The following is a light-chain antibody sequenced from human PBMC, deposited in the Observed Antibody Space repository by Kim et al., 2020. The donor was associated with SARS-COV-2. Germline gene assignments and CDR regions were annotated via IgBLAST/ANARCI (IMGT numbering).Light chain of an antibody. Sequence: GRTVTLSCTGTSSDVSSYNFLSWYQPPPGKPPRVVIYDVTKRPSGVPARFSGSNSGNTASLTVSGLQAEDEADYHCSSYASGSLVFGGGTQVTVL. CDR2: DVT. CDR1: SSDVSSYNF. V-gene: IGLV2-8*01. CDR3: SSYASGSLV. J-gene: IGLJ2*01.